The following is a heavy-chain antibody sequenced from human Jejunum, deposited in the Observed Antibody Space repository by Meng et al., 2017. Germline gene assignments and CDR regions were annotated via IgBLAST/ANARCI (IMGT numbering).Heavy chain of an antibody. V-gene: IGHV2-5*01. D-gene: IGHD2-8*01. Sequence: QISLKQSAPPLVQPTQNLTLTCSFAGFSPNSYGEAVEWLALIYWTDDKRYSPSLKGRLTITIDTSKKQVVLTMTNMDPVETETYYCAHRFELRFGVGYYLYYGMGVWGQGPTVTVSS. CDR3: AHRFELRFGVGYYLYYGMGV. J-gene: IGHJ6*02. CDR2: IYWTDDK. CDR1: GFSPNSYGEA.